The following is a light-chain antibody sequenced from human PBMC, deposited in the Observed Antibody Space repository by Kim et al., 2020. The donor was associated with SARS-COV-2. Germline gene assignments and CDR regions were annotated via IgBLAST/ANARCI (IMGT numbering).Light chain of an antibody. CDR2: AAS. V-gene: IGKV1-27*01. CDR1: QGISNY. CDR3: QKYNSAPRT. J-gene: IGKJ3*01. Sequence: AFVGDRVTITCRSSQGISNYLAWYQQKPGKVPKLRIYAASTLQSGVPSRFSGSGSGTDFTLTISSLQPEDVATYYCQKYNSAPRTFGPGTKVDIK.